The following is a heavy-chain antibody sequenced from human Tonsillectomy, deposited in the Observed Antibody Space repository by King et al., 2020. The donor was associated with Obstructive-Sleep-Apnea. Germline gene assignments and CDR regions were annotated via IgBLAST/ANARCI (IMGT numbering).Heavy chain of an antibody. CDR3: ARAPYGSGIIDWFDP. D-gene: IGHD3-10*01. J-gene: IGHJ5*02. Sequence: VQLQESGPGLVKPSGTLSLTCTVSGGSISSYYWSWIRQPPGKELEWIWYIYYTGSSNYNPSLKSRVTISVDTSKNQFSLKLSSVTAADTAVYYCARAPYGSGIIDWFDPWGQGTLVTVSS. CDR1: GGSISSYY. V-gene: IGHV4-59*01. CDR2: IYYTGSS.